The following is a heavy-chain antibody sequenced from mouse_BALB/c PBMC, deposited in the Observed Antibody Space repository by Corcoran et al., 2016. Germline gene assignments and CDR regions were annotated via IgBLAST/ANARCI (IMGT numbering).Heavy chain of an antibody. CDR1: GYTFTSYT. Sequence: QVQLQQSGAELARPGASVKMSCKASGYTFTSYTMHWVKQRLGQGLEWIGYINPSSGYTNYNQKFKDKATLTADKSSSTAYMQLSSLTSEDSAVYYCARGRQGLREVRLAMDYWGQGTSVTVSS. CDR2: INPSSGYT. D-gene: IGHD2-14*01. J-gene: IGHJ4*01. V-gene: IGHV1-4*01. CDR3: ARGRQGLREVRLAMDY.